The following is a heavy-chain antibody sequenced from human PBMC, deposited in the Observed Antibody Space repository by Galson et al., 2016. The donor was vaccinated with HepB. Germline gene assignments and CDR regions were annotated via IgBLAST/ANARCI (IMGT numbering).Heavy chain of an antibody. CDR2: ISSSISTI. CDR3: AEELVRSAFDI. CDR1: GFGFSGSG. Sequence: SLRLSCAGSGFGFSGSGLNWVRQAPGKGLQWISYISSSISTIYYADSVRGRFTISRDNAKNSVYLQMNNLRDDDTGVYYCAEELVRSAFDIWGQGTMVTVSP. V-gene: IGHV3-48*02. D-gene: IGHD1-26*01. J-gene: IGHJ3*02.